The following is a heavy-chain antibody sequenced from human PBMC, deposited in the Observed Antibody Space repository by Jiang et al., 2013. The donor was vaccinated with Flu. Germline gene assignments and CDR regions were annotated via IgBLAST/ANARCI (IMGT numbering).Heavy chain of an antibody. CDR3: ARRFPTTVNWFDP. CDR2: IYYTGNT. Sequence: GLVKPSETLSLTCTVSGGSISRSSHFWGWIRQPPGKGLEWIGNIYYTGNTYHNPALTSRVALSVDTAKNQFSLELSSVTAADTAVYYCARRFPTTVNWFDPWGQGILVTVSS. CDR1: GGSISRSSHF. D-gene: IGHD1-7*01. J-gene: IGHJ5*02. V-gene: IGHV4-39*07.